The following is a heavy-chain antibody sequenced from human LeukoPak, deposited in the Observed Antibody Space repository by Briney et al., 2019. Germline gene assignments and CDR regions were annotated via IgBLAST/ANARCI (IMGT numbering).Heavy chain of an antibody. V-gene: IGHV4-39*01. CDR3: ARGVPGYYFDY. Sequence: KSSETLSLTCTVSGGSISSSSYYWGWIRQPPGKGLEWIGSIYYSGSTYYNPSLKSRVTISVDTSKNQFSLKLSSVTAADTAVYSCARGVPGYYFDYWGQGTLVTVSS. CDR2: IYYSGST. J-gene: IGHJ4*02. CDR1: GGSISSSSYY. D-gene: IGHD2-2*01.